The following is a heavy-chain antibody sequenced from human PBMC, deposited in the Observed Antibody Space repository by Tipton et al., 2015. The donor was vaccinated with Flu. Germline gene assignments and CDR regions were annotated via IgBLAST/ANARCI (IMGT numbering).Heavy chain of an antibody. CDR3: ARGSGSGTDVTFYF. J-gene: IGHJ4*02. V-gene: IGHV4-4*07. CDR2: MYVSGST. D-gene: IGHD3-10*01. CDR1: GGSMSSFY. Sequence: TLSLTCTVSGGSMSSFYWTWIRQPAGKGLEWIGRMYVSGSTKYNPSLKSRVTMSVDTSKNQFSLKLSSVTAADTAVYYCARGSGSGTDVTFYFWGQGTLVTVFS.